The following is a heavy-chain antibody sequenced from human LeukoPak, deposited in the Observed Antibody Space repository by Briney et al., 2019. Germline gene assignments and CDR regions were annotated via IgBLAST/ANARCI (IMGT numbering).Heavy chain of an antibody. Sequence: GGSLRLSCAASGLTFSSYWMSWVRQAPGMGLEWVANIKQDGSEKYYVDSVKGRFTISRDNAKNSLYLQMNSLRAEDTAVYYCARDYGDYWGQGTLVTVSS. CDR3: ARDYGDY. D-gene: IGHD4-17*01. J-gene: IGHJ4*02. CDR2: IKQDGSEK. V-gene: IGHV3-7*01. CDR1: GLTFSSYW.